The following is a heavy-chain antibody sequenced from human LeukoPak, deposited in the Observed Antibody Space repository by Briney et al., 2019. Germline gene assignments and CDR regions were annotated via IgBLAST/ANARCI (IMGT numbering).Heavy chain of an antibody. Sequence: PSQTLSLTCTVSGGSISSGGHYWSWIRQHPGKGLEWIGYIYYSGSTYYNPSLKSRVTISVGTSKNQFSLNLSSVTVADTAVYFCARSPSRYSSSWSTGYLDYWGQGTLVTVSS. J-gene: IGHJ4*02. CDR1: GGSISSGGHY. D-gene: IGHD6-13*01. V-gene: IGHV4-31*03. CDR3: ARSPSRYSSSWSTGYLDY. CDR2: IYYSGST.